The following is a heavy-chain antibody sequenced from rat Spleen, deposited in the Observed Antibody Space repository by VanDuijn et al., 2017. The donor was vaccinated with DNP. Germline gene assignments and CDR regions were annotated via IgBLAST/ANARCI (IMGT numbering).Heavy chain of an antibody. V-gene: IGHV5-25*01. CDR3: ATGSSAFDY. Sequence: EVQLVESGGGPVQPGRSLKLSCAASGFTFSDYAMAWVRQAPKKGLEWVASISTSGGSTYYRDTVKGRFTVSRDNVRSTLYLQMDSLRSEDTATYYCATGSSAFDYWGQGVMVTVSS. CDR1: GFTFSDYA. D-gene: IGHD5-1*01. J-gene: IGHJ2*01. CDR2: ISTSGGST.